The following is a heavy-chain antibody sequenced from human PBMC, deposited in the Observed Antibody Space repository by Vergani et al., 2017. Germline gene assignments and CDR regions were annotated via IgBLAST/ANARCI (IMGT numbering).Heavy chain of an antibody. CDR1: GFTFSAYW. CDR2: IKQDGIEK. Sequence: EVLLVESGGGLVQPGGSLRLSCAASGFTFSAYWMNWVRQAPGKGLEWVANIKQDGIEKYYVDSVKGRFTISRDNANNLVYLQMSSVRADDTAVYYCARDYGSWPPQSRRLLYDIGWFDPWGQGTLVTVSS. J-gene: IGHJ5*02. CDR3: ARDYGSWPPQSRRLLYDIGWFDP. D-gene: IGHD1-26*01. V-gene: IGHV3-7*01.